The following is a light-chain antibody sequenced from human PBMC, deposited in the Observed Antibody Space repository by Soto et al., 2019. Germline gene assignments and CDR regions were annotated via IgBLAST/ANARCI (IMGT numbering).Light chain of an antibody. CDR1: QSLLHSNGYNY. CDR2: LGS. J-gene: IGKJ1*01. CDR3: MQALQTPWT. Sequence: DIVMTQSPLSLPVTPGEQASISCRSSQSLLHSNGYNYLDWYLQRPGQSQQLXIYLGSNRESGVPDRFSGSGSGADFTLKISRVEAEDVGAYYCMQALQTPWTFGQGTKVDIK. V-gene: IGKV2-28*01.